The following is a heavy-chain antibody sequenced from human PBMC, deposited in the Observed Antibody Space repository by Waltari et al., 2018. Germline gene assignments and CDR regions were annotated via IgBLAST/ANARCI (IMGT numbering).Heavy chain of an antibody. V-gene: IGHV4-4*07. D-gene: IGHD2-2*01. CDR3: ARDRGYCSSTSCYNWFDP. CDR2: IYTSGNT. Sequence: QVQLQESGPGLVKPSETLSLTCTVSGGSISSYYWSWIRQPAGKGMEWIGRIYTSGNTNYNPSLKSRVTMSVDTSKNQFSLKLSSVTAADTAVYYCARDRGYCSSTSCYNWFDPWGQGTLVTVSS. CDR1: GGSISSYY. J-gene: IGHJ5*02.